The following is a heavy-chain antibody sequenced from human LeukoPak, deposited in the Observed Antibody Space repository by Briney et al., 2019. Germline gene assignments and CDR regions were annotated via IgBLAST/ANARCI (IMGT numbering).Heavy chain of an antibody. J-gene: IGHJ4*02. CDR2: IIPIFGTA. CDR3: ARDMVAAALDY. Sequence: SVKVSCKASGGTSSGYAISWVRQAPGQGLEWMGRIIPIFGTANYAQKFQGRATITTDESTSTAYMELSSLRSEDTAVYYCARDMVAAALDYWGQGTLVTVSS. CDR1: GGTSSGYA. V-gene: IGHV1-69*05. D-gene: IGHD6-13*01.